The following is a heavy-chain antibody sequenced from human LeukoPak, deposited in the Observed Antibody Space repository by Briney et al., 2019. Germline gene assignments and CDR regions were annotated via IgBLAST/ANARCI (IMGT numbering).Heavy chain of an antibody. CDR1: GFTVCSNY. V-gene: IGHV3-66*02. CDR2: IYSAGST. J-gene: IGHJ4*02. D-gene: IGHD1-26*01. CDR3: AREPSGTYWLDY. Sequence: GGSLRLSCAASGFTVCSNYMSWVRQAPGKGLEWVSVIYSAGSTYYADSVKGRFTTSRDNSKNTLYLQMNSLRAEDTAVYYCAREPSGTYWLDYWGQGTLVTVSS.